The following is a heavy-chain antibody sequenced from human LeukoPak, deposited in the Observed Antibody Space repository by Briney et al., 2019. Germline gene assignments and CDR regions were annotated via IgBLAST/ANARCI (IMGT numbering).Heavy chain of an antibody. CDR3: ARDQRITMVRDPDAFDI. CDR1: GFTFSSYW. CDR2: IKQDGSEK. Sequence: PGGSLRLSCAASGFTFSSYWMSWVRQAPGKGLERVANIKQDGSEKYYVDSVKGRFTITRDNAKNSLYLQMNSLRAEDTAVYYCARDQRITMVRDPDAFDIWGQGTMVTVSS. V-gene: IGHV3-7*01. J-gene: IGHJ3*02. D-gene: IGHD3-10*01.